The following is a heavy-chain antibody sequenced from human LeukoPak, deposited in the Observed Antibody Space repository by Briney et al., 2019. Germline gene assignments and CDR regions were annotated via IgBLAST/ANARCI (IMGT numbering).Heavy chain of an antibody. J-gene: IGHJ4*02. Sequence: SGPTLVKPTQTLTLTCTFSGFSLSTGGMCVSWIRQPPGKALEWLALIDWDDDKYYSTSLKTRLTISKDTSKNQVVLTMTNMDPVDTATYYCARISPYGGNPGAFDYWGQGTLVTVSS. D-gene: IGHD4-23*01. V-gene: IGHV2-70*01. CDR1: GFSLSTGGMC. CDR3: ARISPYGGNPGAFDY. CDR2: IDWDDDK.